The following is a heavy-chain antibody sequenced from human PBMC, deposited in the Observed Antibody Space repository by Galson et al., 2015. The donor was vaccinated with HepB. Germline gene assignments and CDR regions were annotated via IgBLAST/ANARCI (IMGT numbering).Heavy chain of an antibody. CDR1: GYVFTGHY. V-gene: IGHV1-2*06. J-gene: IGHJ4*02. CDR2: SNPKSGAT. Sequence: SVKVSCKASGYVFTGHYLHWLRQAPGQGPEWLGRSNPKSGATIYSQRFQGRVTMTRDTSINTAYMELSSLRSDDTAVYYCARDLGGGFFDYWGQGSLVTVSS. CDR3: ARDLGGGFFDY. D-gene: IGHD3-16*01.